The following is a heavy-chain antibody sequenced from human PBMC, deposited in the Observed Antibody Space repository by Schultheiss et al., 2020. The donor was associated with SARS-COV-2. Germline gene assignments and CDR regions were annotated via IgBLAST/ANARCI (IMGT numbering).Heavy chain of an antibody. CDR3: AREVHCSGASCDFDY. CDR2: ISSSSNYI. J-gene: IGHJ4*02. Sequence: GGSLRLSCSASRFTFRSYAMHWVRQAPGKGLEWVSSISSSSNYIYYVDSVKGRFTISRDNAKNSLYLQMNSLRAEDTAVYYCAREVHCSGASCDFDYWGQGTLVTVSS. V-gene: IGHV3-21*01. CDR1: RFTFRSYA. D-gene: IGHD2-15*01.